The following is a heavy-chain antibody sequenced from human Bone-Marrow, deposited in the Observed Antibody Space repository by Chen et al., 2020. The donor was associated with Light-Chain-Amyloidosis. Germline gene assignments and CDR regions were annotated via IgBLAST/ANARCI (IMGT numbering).Heavy chain of an antibody. J-gene: IGHJ4*02. CDR2: TNSAGTST. D-gene: IGHD3-9*01. CDR1: GFSFSTYW. CDR3: ARTTLRYLDY. V-gene: IGHV3-74*01. Sequence: EVLLVESGGEVVQPGGSRRLSCTAHGFSFSTYWMHWVRQSPGKGLVSVSRTNSAGTSTTYADSVKGRFTVSRDNTKNTMYLEMNSLRVEDTAVYYCARTTLRYLDYWGQGTLVTVSS.